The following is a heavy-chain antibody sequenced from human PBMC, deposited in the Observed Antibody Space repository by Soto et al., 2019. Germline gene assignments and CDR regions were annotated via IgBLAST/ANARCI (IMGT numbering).Heavy chain of an antibody. CDR1: GGSISSGDYY. D-gene: IGHD1-7*01. V-gene: IGHV4-30-4*01. Sequence: PSETLSLTCTVSGGSISSGDYYWSWIRQPPGKGLEWIVYIYYSGSTYDNPSLKSRVTISVDTSKNQFSLKLSSVTAADTAVYYCARQYNWNYSWFDPWGQGTLVTVSS. CDR3: ARQYNWNYSWFDP. J-gene: IGHJ5*02. CDR2: IYYSGST.